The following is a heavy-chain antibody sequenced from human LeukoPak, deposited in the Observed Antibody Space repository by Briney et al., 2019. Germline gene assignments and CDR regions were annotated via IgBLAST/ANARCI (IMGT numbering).Heavy chain of an antibody. CDR1: GGSFSGYY. V-gene: IGHV4-34*01. CDR3: ARGLPKVVPGAKDWFDP. Sequence: SETLSLTCAGYGGSFSGYYWSWIRQPPGKGREWIGEINHSGSTNYNPSLKSRVTISVDTSKNQFSLKLSSVPAADRAVYYCARGLPKVVPGAKDWFDPWGQGTLVTVSS. J-gene: IGHJ5*02. D-gene: IGHD2-2*01. CDR2: INHSGST.